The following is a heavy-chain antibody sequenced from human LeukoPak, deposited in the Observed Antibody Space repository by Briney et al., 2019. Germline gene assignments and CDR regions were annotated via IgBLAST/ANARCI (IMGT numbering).Heavy chain of an antibody. D-gene: IGHD3-10*01. V-gene: IGHV4-39*01. CDR1: GDSISNSAYY. CDR3: ARRGGFGVTYDS. Sequence: PSETLSLTCSVSGDSISNSAYYWGWIRQPPGKELEWIGTIYYSGFTHYNPSLRSRVAISVDTSKNQFSLNLSSLTAAATAVYYCARRGGFGVTYDSWGQGTLVTVSS. J-gene: IGHJ4*02. CDR2: IYYSGFT.